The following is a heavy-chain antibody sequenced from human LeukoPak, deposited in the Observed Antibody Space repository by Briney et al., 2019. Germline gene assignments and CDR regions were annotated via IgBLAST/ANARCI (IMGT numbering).Heavy chain of an antibody. CDR2: ISAYNGNT. CDR1: GYTFSSYG. J-gene: IGHJ6*02. D-gene: IGHD3-22*01. Sequence: ASVKVSRKASGYTFSSYGISWVRQAPGQGLEWMGCISAYNGNTNYAQKFQGRVTMTTDTSTSTAYMELRSLRSDDTAVYYCARDKYYYDSSGLVGMDVWGQGTTVTVSS. V-gene: IGHV1-18*01. CDR3: ARDKYYYDSSGLVGMDV.